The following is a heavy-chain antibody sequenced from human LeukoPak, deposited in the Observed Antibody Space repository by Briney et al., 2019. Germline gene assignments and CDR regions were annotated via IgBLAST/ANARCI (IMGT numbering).Heavy chain of an antibody. CDR2: IGFSGGST. V-gene: IGHV3-23*01. CDR3: ALDPSGYSVY. D-gene: IGHD4-23*01. J-gene: IGHJ4*02. Sequence: GGSLRLSCAASGFTFTSYAMSWVRQAPGKGLEWVSAIGFSGGSTYYAASVKGRFTISRDNSKSTLYLQMNSLRAEDTAVYYCALDPSGYSVYWGQGTLVTVSS. CDR1: GFTFTSYA.